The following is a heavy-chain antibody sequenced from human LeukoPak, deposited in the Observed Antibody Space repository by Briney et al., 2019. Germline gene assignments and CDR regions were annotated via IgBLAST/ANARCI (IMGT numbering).Heavy chain of an antibody. CDR1: GFTFSDYY. D-gene: IGHD2-2*01. CDR3: ARAGSISSTSCPFDY. Sequence: PGGSLRLSCAASGFTFSDYYMSWIRQAPGKGLEWVSYISSSGSTIYYADSVKGRFTISRDNAKNSLYLQMNSLRAEDTAVYYCARAGSISSTSCPFDYWGQGTLVTVSS. V-gene: IGHV3-11*04. J-gene: IGHJ4*02. CDR2: ISSSGSTI.